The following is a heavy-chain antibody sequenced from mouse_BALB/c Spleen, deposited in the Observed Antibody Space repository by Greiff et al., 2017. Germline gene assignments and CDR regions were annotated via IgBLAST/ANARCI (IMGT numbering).Heavy chain of an antibody. CDR2: IWGDGST. CDR3: ARIPGIYYGNYGDY. Sequence: VKLVESGPGLVQPSQSLSITCTVSGFSLTSYGVHWVRQSPGKGLEWLGVIWGDGSTDYNSALKSRLSISKDNSKSQVFLKMNSLQTDDTARYYCARIPGIYYGNYGDYWGQGTTLTVSS. J-gene: IGHJ2*01. V-gene: IGHV2-4-1*01. D-gene: IGHD2-1*01. CDR1: GFSLTSYG.